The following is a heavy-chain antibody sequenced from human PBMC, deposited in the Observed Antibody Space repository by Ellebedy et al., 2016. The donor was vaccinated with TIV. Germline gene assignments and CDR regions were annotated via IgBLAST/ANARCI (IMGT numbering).Heavy chain of an antibody. CDR2: VFYSGST. J-gene: IGHJ5*02. V-gene: IGHV4-59*02. CDR3: ARDRRELELRGHDP. CDR1: GGSVSSYY. Sequence: MPSETLSLTCTVSGGSVSSYYWSRLRQPPGKGLEWIGHVFYSGSTNYNPTLKSRVTMSLDTSKNQFSLKLTSVTAADTAIYFCARDRRELELRGHDPWGQGTLVSVSS. D-gene: IGHD1-7*01.